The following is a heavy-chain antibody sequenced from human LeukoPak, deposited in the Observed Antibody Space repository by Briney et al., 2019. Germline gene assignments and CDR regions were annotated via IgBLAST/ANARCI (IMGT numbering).Heavy chain of an antibody. Sequence: SETLSLTCAVSGGYISSSFWTWIRQAPGRGLELIGFTYDGGRGNYKPSLRSRVDISLDTSNNRYSLRLTSVTAADTGVYYCARLWRPHDYDNWFDHWGQGILVTVSS. J-gene: IGHJ5*02. CDR1: GGYISSSF. CDR3: ARLWRPHDYDNWFDH. V-gene: IGHV4-59*13. D-gene: IGHD4-17*01. CDR2: TYDGGRG.